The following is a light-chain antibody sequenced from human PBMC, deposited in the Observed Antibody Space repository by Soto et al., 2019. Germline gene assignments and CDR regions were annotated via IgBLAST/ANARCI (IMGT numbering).Light chain of an antibody. CDR2: GND. J-gene: IGLJ3*02. CDR1: TSNIGHNY. V-gene: IGLV1-51*01. Sequence: QSVLTQPPSVSAAPGQTVTISCSGGTSNIGHNYVSWYQQLPGTASTLLIYGNDKRPSGIPDRFSGSKSGTSATLAITGLQTGDEADYYCATWDTNLSAVFGGGTQLTVL. CDR3: ATWDTNLSAV.